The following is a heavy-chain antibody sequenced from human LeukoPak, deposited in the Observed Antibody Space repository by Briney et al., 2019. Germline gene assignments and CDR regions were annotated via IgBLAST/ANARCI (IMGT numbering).Heavy chain of an antibody. D-gene: IGHD5-18*01. CDR1: AGSLNSHY. V-gene: IGHV4-59*11. J-gene: IGHJ4*02. CDR3: ATIKRGSIFGYFDF. CDR2: MYENLMT. Sequence: SETLSLTCSVPAGSLNSHYWSWLRQAPGTGLEGIGYMYENLMTKDNPALKSRLTLSADTSKSQFSLRLSAVTAADTATYYCATIKRGSIFGYFDFWGQGILVTVSS.